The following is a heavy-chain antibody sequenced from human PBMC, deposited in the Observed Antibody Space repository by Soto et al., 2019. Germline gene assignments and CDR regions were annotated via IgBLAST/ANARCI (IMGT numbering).Heavy chain of an antibody. Sequence: EVQLVESGGGVAQPGGSLRLSCAASGFSFSTWMHWVRQAPGKGLEWLSRINSDGSSISYADSVKGRFTVSRDNAKNTLYLQINSLTAEDTAVYYCTRGASGYGNFDYWGQGVLLTVSS. V-gene: IGHV3-74*01. CDR2: INSDGSSI. D-gene: IGHD5-12*01. CDR3: TRGASGYGNFDY. CDR1: GFSFSTW. J-gene: IGHJ4*02.